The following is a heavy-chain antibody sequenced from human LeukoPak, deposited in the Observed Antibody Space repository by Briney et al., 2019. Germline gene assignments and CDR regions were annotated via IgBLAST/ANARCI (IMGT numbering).Heavy chain of an antibody. V-gene: IGHV3-48*04. CDR2: ISSSGSTI. CDR3: ARETDSTLFDY. CDR1: GFTFSRYS. Sequence: PGGSLRLSCAASGFTFSRYSMKWVRQAPGKGLEWVSYISSSGSTIYYADSVKGRFTVSRDNAKNSLYLQMNSLRAEDTAVYYCARETDSTLFDYWGQGTLVTVSS. J-gene: IGHJ4*02. D-gene: IGHD2-2*01.